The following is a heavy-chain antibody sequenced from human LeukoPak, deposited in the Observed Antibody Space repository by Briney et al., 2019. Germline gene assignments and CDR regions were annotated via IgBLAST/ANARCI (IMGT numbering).Heavy chain of an antibody. CDR2: IYYSGST. J-gene: IGHJ3*02. V-gene: IGHV4-59*12. D-gene: IGHD3-22*01. Sequence: SETLSLTCTVSGGSISSYYWSWLRQPPGKGLEWIGYIYYSGSTNYKPSLKSRVTISVDTSKNQFSLKLSPVTAADTAVYYCARDCPYYYDSSGYYDAFDIWGQGTMVTVSS. CDR1: GGSISSYY. CDR3: ARDCPYYYDSSGYYDAFDI.